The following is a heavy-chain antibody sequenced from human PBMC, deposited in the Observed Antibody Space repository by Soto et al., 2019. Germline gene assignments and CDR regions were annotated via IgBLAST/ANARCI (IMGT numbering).Heavy chain of an antibody. CDR3: ARDGPSSSWSVYYYYGMDV. J-gene: IGHJ6*02. D-gene: IGHD6-13*01. V-gene: IGHV3-21*01. CDR1: GFTFGSRA. CDR2: ISSSSSYI. Sequence: GGSLRLSCVASGFTFGSRAMNWVRQAPGKGLEWVSSISSSSSYIYYADSVKGRFTISRDNAKNSLYLQMNSLRAEDTAVYYCARDGPSSSWSVYYYYGMDVWGQGTTVTVSS.